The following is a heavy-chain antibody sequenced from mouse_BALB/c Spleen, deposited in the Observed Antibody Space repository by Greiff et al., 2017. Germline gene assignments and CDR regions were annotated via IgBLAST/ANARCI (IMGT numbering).Heavy chain of an antibody. V-gene: IGHV5-17*02. Sequence: EVQGVESGGGLVQPGGSRKLSCAASGFTFSSFGMHWVRQAPEKGLEWVAYISSGSSTIYYADTVKGRFTISRDNPKNTLFLQMTSLRSEDTAMYYCARSRAMITSDWGQGTLVTVSA. D-gene: IGHD2-4*01. J-gene: IGHJ3*01. CDR3: ARSRAMITSD. CDR2: ISSGSSTI. CDR1: GFTFSSFG.